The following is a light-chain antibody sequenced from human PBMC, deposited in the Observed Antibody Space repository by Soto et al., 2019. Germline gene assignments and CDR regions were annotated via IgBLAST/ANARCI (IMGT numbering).Light chain of an antibody. V-gene: IGKV3-20*01. J-gene: IGKJ5*01. CDR1: QTINNN. CDR2: GAS. Sequence: VMTQAPATLSVSPVERATLSCRASQTINNNVAWYQLKDGQVPRLLIYGASTRATGIPDRFSGSESGTDFTHTISRLEPEDFVVYYCQQYGNSPFTCGQGTRLEIK. CDR3: QQYGNSPFT.